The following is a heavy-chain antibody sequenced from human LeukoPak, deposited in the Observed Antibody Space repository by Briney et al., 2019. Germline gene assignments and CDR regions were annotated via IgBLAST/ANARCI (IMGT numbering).Heavy chain of an antibody. V-gene: IGHV4-59*11. CDR2: IYHSGST. J-gene: IGHJ6*03. D-gene: IGHD3-10*01. CDR3: ARAPPGAYYGWGSYSYYMDV. Sequence: SETLSLTCSVSGSSISSHFWSWIRQPPGKGLEWIGYIYHSGSTNYNPSLNSRVTISVDTSKKQFSLKLSSVTAADTAVYYCARAPPGAYYGWGSYSYYMDVWGKGTTVTVSS. CDR1: GSSISSHF.